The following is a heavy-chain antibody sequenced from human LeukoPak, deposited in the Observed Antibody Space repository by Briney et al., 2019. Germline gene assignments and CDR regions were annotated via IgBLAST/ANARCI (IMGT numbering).Heavy chain of an antibody. CDR1: GFTFSSYN. D-gene: IGHD2-2*01. V-gene: IGHV3-23*01. J-gene: IGHJ4*02. CDR2: ISGSGGST. Sequence: PGGSLRLSCAASGFTFSSYNMNWVRQAPGKGLEWVSAISGSGGSTYYADSVKGRFTTSRDNSKNTLSLQMNSLRAEDTAVYYCAKDRGYCSNTSCYALHYFDYWGQGTLVTVSS. CDR3: AKDRGYCSNTSCYALHYFDY.